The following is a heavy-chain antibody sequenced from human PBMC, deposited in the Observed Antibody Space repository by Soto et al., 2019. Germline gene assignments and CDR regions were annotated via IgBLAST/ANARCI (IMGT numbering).Heavy chain of an antibody. CDR3: ARGTKYYDFWSGYYYFDY. V-gene: IGHV4-34*01. D-gene: IGHD3-3*01. CDR1: GGSFSGYY. J-gene: IGHJ4*02. Sequence: NPSETLSLTCAVYGGSFSGYYWSWIRQPPGKGLEWIGEINHSGSTNYNPSLKSRVTISVDTSKNQFSLKLSSVTAADTAVYYCARGTKYYDFWSGYYYFDYWGQGTLVTV. CDR2: INHSGST.